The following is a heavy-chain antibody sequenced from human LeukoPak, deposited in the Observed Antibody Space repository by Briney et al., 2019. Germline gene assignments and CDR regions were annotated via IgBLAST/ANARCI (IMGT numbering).Heavy chain of an antibody. D-gene: IGHD6-19*01. J-gene: IGHJ5*02. V-gene: IGHV4-39*07. CDR2: INHSGST. Sequence: PSETLSLTCTVSGGSISSSSYYWGWIRQPPGKGLEWIGEINHSGSTNYNPSLKSRVTISVDTSKNQFSLKLSSVTAADTAVYYCARGVPSSGWYSSADWFDPWGQGTLVTVSS. CDR1: GGSISSSSYY. CDR3: ARGVPSSGWYSSADWFDP.